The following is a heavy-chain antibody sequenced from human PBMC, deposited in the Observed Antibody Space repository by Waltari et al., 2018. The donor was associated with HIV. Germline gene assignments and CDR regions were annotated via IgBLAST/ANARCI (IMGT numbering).Heavy chain of an antibody. CDR3: AKGASGWSPGY. Sequence: QVHLVESGGGVVPPGRSLRLSCAASGSTFSSYAMHWVRQAPGKGLEWVAVISYHGDDKYYADSVKGRFTISRDNSKNTLYLQMNSLRAEDTAVYYCAKGASGWSPGYWGQGTLVTVSS. J-gene: IGHJ4*02. V-gene: IGHV3-30*18. CDR1: GSTFSSYA. D-gene: IGHD6-19*01. CDR2: ISYHGDDK.